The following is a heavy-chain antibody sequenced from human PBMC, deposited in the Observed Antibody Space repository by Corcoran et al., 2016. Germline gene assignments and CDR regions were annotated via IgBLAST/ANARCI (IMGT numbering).Heavy chain of an antibody. J-gene: IGHJ5*02. D-gene: IGHD3-22*01. CDR3: AKVDSSGYPPGA. CDR1: GFTFSNYG. V-gene: IGHV3-30*18. Sequence: QVQLVESGGGVVQPGRSLRLSCAASGFTFSNYGMHWVRQAPGKGLEWVAVISYDGSNKYYADSVKGRFTISRDNSKNTLYLQMNSLRAEDTAVYYCAKVDSSGYPPGAWGQGTLVTVSS. CDR2: ISYDGSNK.